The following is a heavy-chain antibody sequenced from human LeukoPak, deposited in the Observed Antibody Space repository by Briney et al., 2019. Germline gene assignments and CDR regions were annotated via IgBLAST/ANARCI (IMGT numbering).Heavy chain of an antibody. V-gene: IGHV1-69*05. J-gene: IGHJ5*02. Sequence: SVKVSCKASGGTFSNYALSWVRQAPGQGLEWMGAIIPFLDTSNYPPKFKDRVTITTDESTSTAYMELSSLRSDDTAVYYCARAQAGNYDWPLDLWGQGTLVTVSS. CDR2: IIPFLDTS. D-gene: IGHD5-12*01. CDR3: ARAQAGNYDWPLDL. CDR1: GGTFSNYA.